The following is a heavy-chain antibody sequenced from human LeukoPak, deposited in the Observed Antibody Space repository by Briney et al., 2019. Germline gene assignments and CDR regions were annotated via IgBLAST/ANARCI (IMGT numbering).Heavy chain of an antibody. CDR2: MNPNSGNT. J-gene: IGHJ4*02. CDR3: ATRLGYCSSTSCQYPD. V-gene: IGHV1-8*01. CDR1: GYTFTSYD. D-gene: IGHD2-2*01. Sequence: EASVKVSCKASGYTFTSYDINWVRQATGQGLEWMGWMNPNSGNTGYAQKFQGRVTMTEDTSTDTAYMELSSLRSEDTAVYYCATRLGYCSSTSCQYPDWGQGTLVTVSS.